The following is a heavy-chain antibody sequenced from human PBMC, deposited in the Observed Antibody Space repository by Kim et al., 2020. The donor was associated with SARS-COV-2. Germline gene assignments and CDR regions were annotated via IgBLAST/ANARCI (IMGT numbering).Heavy chain of an antibody. CDR3: AADPHGAY. V-gene: IGHV3-15*01. D-gene: IGHD3-16*01. CDR1: GFSFNDAW. Sequence: GGSLRLSCAASGFSFNDAWVSWVRQAPGKGLEWVGRIKSKNDGGTSDDAAHLKGRFIISRDDKKRMLYLQMNNLKTEDTAVYYCAADPHGAYWGQGTLVIVS. CDR2: IKSKNDGGTS. J-gene: IGHJ4*02.